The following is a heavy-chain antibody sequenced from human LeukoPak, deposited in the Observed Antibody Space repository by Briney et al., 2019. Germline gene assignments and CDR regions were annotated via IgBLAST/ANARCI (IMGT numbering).Heavy chain of an antibody. V-gene: IGHV1-2*02. CDR3: ARDLSGIAAAAPDY. J-gene: IGHJ4*02. CDR2: INPNSGGT. CDR1: GYTFTGYY. Sequence: ASVKVSCKASGYTFTGYYMHWVRQAPGQGLEWMGWINPNSGGTNYAQKFQGRVTMTRDTSTSTVYMELSSLRSEDTAVYYCARDLSGIAAAAPDYWGQGTLVTVSS. D-gene: IGHD6-13*01.